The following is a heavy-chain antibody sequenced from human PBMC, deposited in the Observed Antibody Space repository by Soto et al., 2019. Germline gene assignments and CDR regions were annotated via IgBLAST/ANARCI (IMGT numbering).Heavy chain of an antibody. V-gene: IGHV3-66*01. CDR1: GFSVSGNH. D-gene: IGHD1-1*01. J-gene: IGHJ4*02. Sequence: EVQLVESGGGLVQPAGSLRLSCAASGFSVSGNHMSWVRQAPGKGLEWVSLIYMSDSTYYADSVKGRFTISRDNSKNTLYLQMNSLRAEDTAVYYCARDPPGNDGAFDYWGQGILVTVSS. CDR2: IYMSDST. CDR3: ARDPPGNDGAFDY.